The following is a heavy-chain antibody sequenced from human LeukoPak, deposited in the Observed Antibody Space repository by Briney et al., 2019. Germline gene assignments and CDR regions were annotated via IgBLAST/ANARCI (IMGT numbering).Heavy chain of an antibody. CDR3: AREWRSVARLDYYYGMDV. V-gene: IGHV3-74*01. CDR2: INGDGSIT. D-gene: IGHD2-15*01. J-gene: IGHJ6*02. Sequence: PGGSLRLSCAASGSTFSSYWMHWVRQAPGKGLVWVSRINGDGSITNYADSVKGRFTISRDKSENTVDLQMNSLRAEDTAVYYCAREWRSVARLDYYYGMDVWGQGTTVTVSS. CDR1: GSTFSSYW.